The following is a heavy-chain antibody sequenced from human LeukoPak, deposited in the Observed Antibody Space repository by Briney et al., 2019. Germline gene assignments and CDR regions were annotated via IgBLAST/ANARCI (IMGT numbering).Heavy chain of an antibody. CDR3: AKLCSSSGSTSDY. CDR1: GFPFSTYA. CDR2: INSDGSNR. Sequence: GGSLRLSCAASGFPFSTYAMSWVRQAPGKGLVWVSRINSDGSNRIYADSVRGRFTTSRDNAKNTVYLQMNSLRAEDTAVYYCAKLCSSSGSTSDYWGQGTLVTVSS. J-gene: IGHJ4*02. D-gene: IGHD2-15*01. V-gene: IGHV3-74*01.